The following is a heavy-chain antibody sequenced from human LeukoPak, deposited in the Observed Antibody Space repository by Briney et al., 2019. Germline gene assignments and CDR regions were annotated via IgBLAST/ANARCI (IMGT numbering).Heavy chain of an antibody. CDR2: IYYSGST. J-gene: IGHJ4*02. CDR1: GGSVSSGSYY. D-gene: IGHD4-17*01. CDR3: ASDYGDYVFDY. V-gene: IGHV4-61*01. Sequence: SETLSLTCTVSGGSVSSGSYYWSWIRQPPGKGPEWIGYIYYSGSTNYNPSLKSRVTISVDTSKNQFSLKLSSVTAADTAVYYCASDYGDYVFDYWGQGTLVTVSS.